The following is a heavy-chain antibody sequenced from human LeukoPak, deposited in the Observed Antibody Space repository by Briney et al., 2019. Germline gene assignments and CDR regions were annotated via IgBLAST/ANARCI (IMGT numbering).Heavy chain of an antibody. CDR3: ARHSISDYAPGQP. J-gene: IGHJ5*02. V-gene: IGHV5-51*01. CDR1: GVTFTNYW. CDR2: IYPGDSDT. Sequence: GESLKISCKGSGVTFTNYWIGWVRQLTGKGLEWMGIIYPGDSDTRYSPSFQGQVTISADKSISTAYLQWSSLKASDTAMYYCARHSISDYAPGQPWGQGTLVTVSS. D-gene: IGHD4-17*01.